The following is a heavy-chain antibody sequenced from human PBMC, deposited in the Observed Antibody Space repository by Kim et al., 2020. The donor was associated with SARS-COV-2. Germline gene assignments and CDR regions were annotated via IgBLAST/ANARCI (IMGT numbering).Heavy chain of an antibody. CDR3: ARKYYYDSSGYWY. J-gene: IGHJ4*02. V-gene: IGHV5-51*01. D-gene: IGHD3-22*01. Sequence: SPSFQGQVTISADKSISTAYLQWSSLKASDTAMYYCARKYYYDSSGYWYWGQGTLVTVSS.